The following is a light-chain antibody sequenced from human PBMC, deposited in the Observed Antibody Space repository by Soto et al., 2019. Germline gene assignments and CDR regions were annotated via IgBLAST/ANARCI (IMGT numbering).Light chain of an antibody. Sequence: DIQMTQSPSSLSASVGDRVTITCRASQGISTFLAWYQQKPGKVPKLLIYGSSTLQSGVPSRFSGSGSGTEFTLTISSLQPEDFATYYCQQLMSYPITFGQGTRLEI. CDR2: GSS. CDR1: QGISTF. V-gene: IGKV1-9*01. J-gene: IGKJ5*01. CDR3: QQLMSYPIT.